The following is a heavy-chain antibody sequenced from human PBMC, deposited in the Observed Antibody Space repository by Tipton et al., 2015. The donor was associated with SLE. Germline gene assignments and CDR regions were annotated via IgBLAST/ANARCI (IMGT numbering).Heavy chain of an antibody. J-gene: IGHJ3*02. CDR2: IYYSGST. V-gene: IGHV4-31*03. D-gene: IGHD6-13*01. CDR1: GGSISSGGYY. Sequence: TLSLTCTVSGGSISSGGYYWSWIRQHPGKGLEWIGYIYYSGSTYYNPSLKSRVTISVDTSKNQFSLKLSSVTAADTAVYYCARGIRQQLVKDAFDIWGQGTMVTVSS. CDR3: ARGIRQQLVKDAFDI.